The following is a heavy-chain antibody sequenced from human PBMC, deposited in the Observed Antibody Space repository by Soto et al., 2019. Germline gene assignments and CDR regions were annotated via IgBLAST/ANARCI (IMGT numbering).Heavy chain of an antibody. D-gene: IGHD2-2*01. CDR2: IYYSGST. V-gene: IGHV4-59*08. CDR3: ARIHYCSSTSCPPRSYYYYMDV. Sequence: TSETLSLTCTVSGGSISSYYWSWIRQPPGKGLEWIGYIYYSGSTNYNPSLKSRVTISVDTSKNQFSLKLSSVTAADTAVYYCARIHYCSSTSCPPRSYYYYMDVWGKGTTVTVSS. J-gene: IGHJ6*03. CDR1: GGSISSYY.